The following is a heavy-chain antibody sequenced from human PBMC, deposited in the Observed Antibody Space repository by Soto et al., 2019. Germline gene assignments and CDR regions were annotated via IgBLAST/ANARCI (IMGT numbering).Heavy chain of an antibody. V-gene: IGHV3-13*01. CDR2: IGSADDT. Sequence: EVQLVESGGGVVQPGGSLRLSCAASGFTFSTYDMHWVRQATGKGLEWVSAIGSADDTYYLGSVKGRFTISRENAKNSFYLQMNSLRAGDTAVYYCARAYSGRLPRRADYYFAMDVWGQGTTVTVSS. CDR3: ARAYSGRLPRRADYYFAMDV. J-gene: IGHJ6*02. CDR1: GFTFSTYD. D-gene: IGHD2-15*01.